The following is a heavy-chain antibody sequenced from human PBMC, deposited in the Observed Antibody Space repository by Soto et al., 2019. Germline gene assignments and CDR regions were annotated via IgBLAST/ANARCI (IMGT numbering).Heavy chain of an antibody. D-gene: IGHD3-22*01. J-gene: IGHJ3*02. V-gene: IGHV1-3*01. CDR1: GYTFTSYA. CDR2: INAGNGNT. Sequence: ASVKVSCKASGYTFTSYAMHWVRQAPGQRLEWMGWINAGNGNTKYSQKFQGRVTITRDTSASTAYMELSSLRSEDTAVYYCARWGDYYDSSGYFYAFDIWGQGTMVTV. CDR3: ARWGDYYDSSGYFYAFDI.